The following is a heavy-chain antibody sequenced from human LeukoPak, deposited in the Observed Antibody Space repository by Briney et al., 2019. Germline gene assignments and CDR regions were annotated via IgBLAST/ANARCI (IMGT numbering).Heavy chain of an antibody. V-gene: IGHV1-46*02. D-gene: IGHD3-22*01. CDR1: GYTFNNHY. J-gene: IGHJ4*02. CDR2: INPSGGST. Sequence: ASVKVSCKASGYTFNNHYMYWVRQAPGQGLEWMGVINPSGGSTSYAQKFQGRVTMTRDTSTRTVYMEVNSLRSEDTAVYYCARPVTYYYDSSGYYGHYFDYWGQGTLVTVSS. CDR3: ARPVTYYYDSSGYYGHYFDY.